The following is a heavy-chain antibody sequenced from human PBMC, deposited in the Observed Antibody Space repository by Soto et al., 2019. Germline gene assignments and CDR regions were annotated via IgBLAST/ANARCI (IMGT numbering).Heavy chain of an antibody. J-gene: IGHJ4*02. CDR3: VREGRDTNNYQLGGFDF. V-gene: IGHV3-74*01. CDR1: GFTFRTYW. D-gene: IGHD2-8*01. CDR2: IDTDGRSI. Sequence: GGSLRLYCAASGFTFRTYWMHWVRQAPGKGLVWVSRIDTDGRSISYADSVKGRFTISRDNAKNTLYLQMGSLKDEDTAVYYCVREGRDTNNYQLGGFDFWGQGTQVTVS.